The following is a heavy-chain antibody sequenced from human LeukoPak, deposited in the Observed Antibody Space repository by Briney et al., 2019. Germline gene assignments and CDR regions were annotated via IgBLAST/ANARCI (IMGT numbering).Heavy chain of an antibody. V-gene: IGHV4-39*01. CDR3: ARGAVAGFSPPKKTQLPYVRKVLTFDY. CDR1: GGSISSSSYY. CDR2: IYYTGST. Sequence: SETLSLTCTVSGGSISSSSYYWGWIRQPPGKGLEWIGSIYYTGSTYYNPSLKSRVTISVDTSKNQFSLKLSSVTAADTAVYYCARGAVAGFSPPKKTQLPYVRKVLTFDYWGQGTLVTVSS. D-gene: IGHD6-19*01. J-gene: IGHJ4*02.